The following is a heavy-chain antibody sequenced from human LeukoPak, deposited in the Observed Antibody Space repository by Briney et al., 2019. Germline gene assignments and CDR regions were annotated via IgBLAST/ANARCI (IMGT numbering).Heavy chain of an antibody. D-gene: IGHD1-26*01. Sequence: GGSLRLSCAASGFTFSSYAMSWVRQAPGKGLEWVSAISGSGGSTYYADSVKGRFTISRENSKNTLYLQMKRVRAEDTAVYYCAKDRFGVGATYYFDYWGQGTLVTVSS. CDR1: GFTFSSYA. CDR3: AKDRFGVGATYYFDY. CDR2: ISGSGGST. J-gene: IGHJ4*02. V-gene: IGHV3-23*01.